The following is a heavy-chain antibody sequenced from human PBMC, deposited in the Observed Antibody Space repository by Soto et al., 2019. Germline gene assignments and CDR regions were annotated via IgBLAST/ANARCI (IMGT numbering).Heavy chain of an antibody. D-gene: IGHD3-16*01. CDR2: INPSGGST. V-gene: IGHV1-46*01. CDR1: GYTFASYY. Sequence: GXSVKVSCRASGYTFASYYIHWVRPAPGQGLDWMGIINPSGGSTDYAQRFQGRVAMTSDASTSTVYMELSSLRSEDTAVYYCAKDRGRATDGEYYYYGMDVWGQGTTVTASS. J-gene: IGHJ6*02. CDR3: AKDRGRATDGEYYYYGMDV.